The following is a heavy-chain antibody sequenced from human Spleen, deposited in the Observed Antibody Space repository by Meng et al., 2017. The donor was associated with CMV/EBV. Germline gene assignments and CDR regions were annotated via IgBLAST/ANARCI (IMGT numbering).Heavy chain of an antibody. Sequence: SGYTFVYFYIHWIQQAPGKGPKWMGLLDPEDGATIYAEEFQDRVIITADTSADTSYLELSSLRSEDTAVYYCARGVGHTNFFTTWFDPWGQGTLVTVSS. D-gene: IGHD3-10*01. J-gene: IGHJ5*02. CDR2: LDPEDGAT. CDR3: ARGVGHTNFFTTWFDP. CDR1: GYTFVYFY. V-gene: IGHV1-69-2*01.